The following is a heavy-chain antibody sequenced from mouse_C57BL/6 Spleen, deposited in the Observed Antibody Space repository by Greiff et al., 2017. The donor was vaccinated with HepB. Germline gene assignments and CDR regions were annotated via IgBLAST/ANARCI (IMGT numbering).Heavy chain of an antibody. Sequence: EVKLVESGGGLVQPGGSLSLSCAASGFTFTDYYMSWVRQPPGKALEWLGFIRNKANGYTTEYSASVKGRFTISRDNSQSILYLQMNALRAEDSATYYCARYVTTANWYFDVWGTGTTVTVSS. J-gene: IGHJ1*03. D-gene: IGHD1-2*01. CDR1: GFTFTDYY. V-gene: IGHV7-3*01. CDR2: IRNKANGYTT. CDR3: ARYVTTANWYFDV.